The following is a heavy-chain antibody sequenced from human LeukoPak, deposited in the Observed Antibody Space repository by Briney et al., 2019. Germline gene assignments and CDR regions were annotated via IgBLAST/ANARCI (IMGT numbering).Heavy chain of an antibody. J-gene: IGHJ4*02. CDR2: IYSGGST. CDR3: AKGSGRGYSYGLEY. V-gene: IGHV3-53*01. D-gene: IGHD5-18*01. Sequence: PGGSLRLSCAASGFTVSRNYMSWVRQAPGKGLEWVSVIYSGGSTYYADSVKGRFTISRDNSKNTLYLQMNSLRAEDTAVYYCAKGSGRGYSYGLEYWGQGTLVTVSS. CDR1: GFTVSRNY.